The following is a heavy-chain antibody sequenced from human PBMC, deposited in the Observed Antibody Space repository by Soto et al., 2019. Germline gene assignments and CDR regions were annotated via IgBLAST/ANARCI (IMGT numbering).Heavy chain of an antibody. Sequence: GGSLRLSCTASGFTFSSYGMNWVRQAPGKGLEWVSSISSSSSTIYYADSVRGRFTISRDNAKNSLYLQMNSLRDEDTAVYYCAREISVAGGHFDYWGQGTLVTVSS. CDR2: ISSSSSTI. CDR3: AREISVAGGHFDY. CDR1: GFTFSSYG. J-gene: IGHJ4*02. D-gene: IGHD6-19*01. V-gene: IGHV3-48*02.